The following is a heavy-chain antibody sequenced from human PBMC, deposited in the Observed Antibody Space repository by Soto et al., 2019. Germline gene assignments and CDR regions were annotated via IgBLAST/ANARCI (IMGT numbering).Heavy chain of an antibody. CDR1: GFTFSSYG. Sequence: PGGSLRLSCAASGFTFSSYGMHWVRQAPGKGLEWVAVISYDGSNKYYADSVKGRFTISRDNSKNTLYLQLNSLRAEDTFVYYCAKDPAGYDGNWFDPWGQGTLVTVSS. CDR3: AKDPAGYDGNWFDP. CDR2: ISYDGSNK. J-gene: IGHJ5*02. D-gene: IGHD5-12*01. V-gene: IGHV3-30*18.